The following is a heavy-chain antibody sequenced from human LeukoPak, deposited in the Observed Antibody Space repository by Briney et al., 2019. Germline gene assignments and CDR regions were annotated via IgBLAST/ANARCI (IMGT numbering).Heavy chain of an antibody. CDR2: INHSGST. J-gene: IGHJ3*02. CDR1: GGSFRGYY. D-gene: IGHD3-22*01. Sequence: PSETLSLTCAVYGGSFRGYYWSWIRQPPGKGLEWIGEINHSGSTNYNPSLKSRVTISVDTSKNQFYLKLGSVTAAEPDVYYCARRSRRITPIGGAFDIWGQGTMVTVSS. V-gene: IGHV4-34*01. CDR3: ARRSRRITPIGGAFDI.